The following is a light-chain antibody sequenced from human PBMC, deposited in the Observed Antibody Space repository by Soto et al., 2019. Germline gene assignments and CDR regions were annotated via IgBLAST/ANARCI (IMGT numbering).Light chain of an antibody. CDR2: DVS. J-gene: IGLJ1*01. CDR1: RSDVGGYKY. CDR3: SSYASSSPFV. Sequence: QSVLTQPASVSGSPGQSITISCTGNRSDVGGYKYVSWYQQLPGKAPKLMIYDVSYRPSGVSNRFSGSKSGNTASLIISGLQAEDEADYYCSSYASSSPFVFGTGTKVTVL. V-gene: IGLV2-14*01.